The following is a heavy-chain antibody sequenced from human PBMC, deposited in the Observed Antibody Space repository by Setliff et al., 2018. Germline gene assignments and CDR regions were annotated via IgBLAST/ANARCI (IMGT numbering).Heavy chain of an antibody. V-gene: IGHV1-18*01. J-gene: IGHJ6*03. D-gene: IGHD3-22*01. CDR2: IST. CDR3: VREGVDSRSSTDYRYYMDV. CDR1: GYTFTNYD. Sequence: ASVKVSCKTSGYTFTNYDINWVRQAPGRGLEWMGWISTYAQNFQGRVTMTTDASTSTAYMQLSSLGSEDTAVYYCVREGVDSRSSTDYRYYMDVWGKGTTVTVSS.